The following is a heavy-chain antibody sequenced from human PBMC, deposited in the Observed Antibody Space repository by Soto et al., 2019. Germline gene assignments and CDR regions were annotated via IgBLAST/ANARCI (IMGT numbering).Heavy chain of an antibody. Sequence: GGSLRLSCAASGFTFSSYGMHWVRQAPGKGLEWVADIRQDGSNKYYADSVKGRFTISRDNAKNTLYLQMNSLRAEDTAVYYCARDGTMVRGVIEGMDVWGQGTTVNVS. J-gene: IGHJ6*02. V-gene: IGHV3-33*01. CDR2: IRQDGSNK. CDR3: ARDGTMVRGVIEGMDV. CDR1: GFTFSSYG. D-gene: IGHD3-10*01.